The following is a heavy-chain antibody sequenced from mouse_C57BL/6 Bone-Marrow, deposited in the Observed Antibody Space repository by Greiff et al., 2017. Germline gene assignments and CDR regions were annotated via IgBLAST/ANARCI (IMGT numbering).Heavy chain of an antibody. CDR2: INPYNGGT. Sequence: VQLKESGPVLVKPGASVKMSCKASGYTFPDYYMNWVKQSHGKSLEWIGVINPYNGGTSYNQKFKGKATLTVDKSSSTAYMELNSLTSDDSAVYYWSREGTAQATEYAMDYWGQGTSVTVSA. J-gene: IGHJ4*01. D-gene: IGHD3-2*02. V-gene: IGHV1-19*01. CDR1: GYTFPDYY. CDR3: SREGTAQATEYAMDY.